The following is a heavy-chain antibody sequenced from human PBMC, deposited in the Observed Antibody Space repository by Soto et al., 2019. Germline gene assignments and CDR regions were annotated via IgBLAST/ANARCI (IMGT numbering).Heavy chain of an antibody. CDR3: ARDGYCSSTSCYYELYYYYYMDV. CDR2: ISSSSSYI. V-gene: IGHV3-21*01. CDR1: GFTFSSYS. Sequence: EVQLVESGGGLVKPGGSLRLSCAASGFTFSSYSMNWVRQAPGKGLEWVSSISSSSSYIYYADSVKGRFTISRDNAKNALYLQMNSRRAEDTAVYYCARDGYCSSTSCYYELYYYYYMDVWGKGTTVTVSS. D-gene: IGHD2-2*03. J-gene: IGHJ6*03.